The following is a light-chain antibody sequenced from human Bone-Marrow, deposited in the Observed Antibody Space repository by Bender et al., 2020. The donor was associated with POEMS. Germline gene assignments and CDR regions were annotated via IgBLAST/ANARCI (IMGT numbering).Light chain of an antibody. CDR3: SSFAGSNIFVV. J-gene: IGLJ2*01. Sequence: QSALTQPASVSGSPGQSITISCTGTSSDVGSYNLVSWYQQYPGKAPKLMIYEVTKRPSGVSYRFSGSKSGNTASLTISGLQADDEADYYCSSFAGSNIFVVFGGGTKLTVL. V-gene: IGLV2-23*02. CDR2: EVT. CDR1: SSDVGSYNL.